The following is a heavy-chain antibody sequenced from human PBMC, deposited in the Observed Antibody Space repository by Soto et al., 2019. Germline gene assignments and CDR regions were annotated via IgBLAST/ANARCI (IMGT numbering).Heavy chain of an antibody. CDR1: GFTFSTYA. V-gene: IGHV3-23*01. CDR3: AKTPRRYCSSGECYPGYFDY. Sequence: EVQLLESGGGLVQPGGSLRLSCAASGFTFSTYAMNWVRQAPGKGLEWVAGVSGSGDSTYYADSVKGRFTISRDNSQNTLYVEMNSLRADDTAVYYCAKTPRRYCSSGECYPGYFDYWGLGTLVTVSS. CDR2: VSGSGDST. J-gene: IGHJ4*02. D-gene: IGHD2-8*01.